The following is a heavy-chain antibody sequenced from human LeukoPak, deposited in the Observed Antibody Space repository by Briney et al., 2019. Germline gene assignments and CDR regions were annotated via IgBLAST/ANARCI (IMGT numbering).Heavy chain of an antibody. CDR2: IGQDGSEK. CDR1: GFTFSSYW. CDR3: TRDRPVYFDL. Sequence: GGSLRLSCVASGFTFSSYWMSWARQAPGKGLEWVANIGQDGSEKYYLDSVKGRFTVSRDNAKNSLYLQMNSLTAEDTAVYYCTRDRPVYFDLWGRGTLVTVSS. V-gene: IGHV3-7*01. J-gene: IGHJ2*01.